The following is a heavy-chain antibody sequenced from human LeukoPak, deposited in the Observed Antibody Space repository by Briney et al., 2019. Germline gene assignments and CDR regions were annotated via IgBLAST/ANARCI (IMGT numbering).Heavy chain of an antibody. V-gene: IGHV3-21*01. J-gene: IGHJ4*02. CDR3: ARVPIAAARSFVFDY. CDR2: ISSSSSYI. CDR1: GFTFSSYS. D-gene: IGHD6-13*01. Sequence: GGSLRLSCAASGFTFSSYSMNWVRQAPGKGLEWVSSISSSSSYIYYADSVKGRFTISRDNAKNSLYLQMTSLRAEDTAVYYCARVPIAAARSFVFDYWGQGTLVTVSS.